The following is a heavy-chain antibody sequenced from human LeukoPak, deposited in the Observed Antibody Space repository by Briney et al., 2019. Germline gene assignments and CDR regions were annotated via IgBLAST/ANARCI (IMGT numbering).Heavy chain of an antibody. V-gene: IGHV4-59*01. Sequence: PSETLSLTCTVSGGSISSYYWSWIRQPPGKGLEWIGYIYYSGSTNYNPSLKSRVTISVDTSKNQFSLKLSSVTAADTAVYYCARIPFFAGRHYGMDVWGQGTTVTVSS. D-gene: IGHD3-3*01. CDR3: ARIPFFAGRHYGMDV. CDR2: IYYSGST. CDR1: GGSISSYY. J-gene: IGHJ6*02.